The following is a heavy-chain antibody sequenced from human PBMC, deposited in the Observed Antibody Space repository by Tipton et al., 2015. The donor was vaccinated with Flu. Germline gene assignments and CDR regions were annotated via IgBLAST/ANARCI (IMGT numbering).Heavy chain of an antibody. Sequence: TLSLTCTVSGGSISSGTYHWGWIRQPPGKGLEWIGTIYYSGSTYYNPSLKSRVTISVDTSKHQFSLKVSSVTAADTAIYYCARDPWAVPYYFDYWGQGTLITVSS. J-gene: IGHJ4*02. D-gene: IGHD6-6*01. CDR3: ARDPWAVPYYFDY. CDR2: IYYSGST. CDR1: GGSISSGTYH. V-gene: IGHV4-39*07.